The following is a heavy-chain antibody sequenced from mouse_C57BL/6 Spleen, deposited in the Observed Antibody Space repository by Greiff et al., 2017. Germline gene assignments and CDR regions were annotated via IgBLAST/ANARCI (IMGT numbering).Heavy chain of an antibody. CDR2: IYPSDSET. Sequence: QVQLQQPGAELVRPGSSVKLSCKASGYTFTSYWMHWVKQRPIQGLEWIGNIYPSDSETHYNQKFKDKATLTGDKSSSTAYMQLSSLTSEDSAVYYCAHDGYYRYFDVWGTGTTVTVSS. CDR1: GYTFTSYW. V-gene: IGHV1-52*01. D-gene: IGHD2-3*01. J-gene: IGHJ1*03. CDR3: AHDGYYRYFDV.